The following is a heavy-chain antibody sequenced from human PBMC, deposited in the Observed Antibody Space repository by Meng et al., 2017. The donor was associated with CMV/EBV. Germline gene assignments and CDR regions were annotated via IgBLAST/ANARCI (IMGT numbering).Heavy chain of an antibody. CDR1: GDTFTDYY. V-gene: IGHV1-2*02. Sequence: VRVVLSGDDLRKPGDSVKVSCKASGDTFTDYYMHWVRQAPGQGLEWMGCINPNSGDTNYAQKFQGRVTMTRDTSISTAYMELSRLRSDDTAVYYCTRDAHLTTVTPNWFDPWGQGTLVTVSS. J-gene: IGHJ5*02. CDR3: TRDAHLTTVTPNWFDP. D-gene: IGHD4-17*01. CDR2: INPNSGDT.